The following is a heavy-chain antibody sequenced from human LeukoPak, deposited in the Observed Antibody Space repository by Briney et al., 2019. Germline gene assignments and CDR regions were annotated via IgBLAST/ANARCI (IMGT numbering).Heavy chain of an antibody. J-gene: IGHJ3*02. CDR3: TRHGGRDYYDSSEDAFDI. CDR1: GFTFSGSA. Sequence: GGSLRLSCAASGFTFSGSAMHWVRQASGKGLEWVGRIRSKAHSYATAYAASVKRRFTIPRDDSKNTAYLQMNSLKAEDTAVYYCTRHGGRDYYDSSEDAFDIWGQGTMVIVSS. D-gene: IGHD3-22*01. V-gene: IGHV3-73*01. CDR2: IRSKAHSYAT.